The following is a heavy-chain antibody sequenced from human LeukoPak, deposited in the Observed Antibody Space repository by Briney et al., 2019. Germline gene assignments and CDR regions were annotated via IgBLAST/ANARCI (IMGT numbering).Heavy chain of an antibody. Sequence: SGTLSLTCAVSGGSISSSNWWSWVRRPPGKGLEWIGEIYHSGSTNYNPSLKSRVTISVDKSKNQFSLKLSSVTAADTAVYYCASAPDRGSGDYYYFDYWGQGTLVTVSS. V-gene: IGHV4-4*02. CDR3: ASAPDRGSGDYYYFDY. J-gene: IGHJ4*02. CDR1: GGSISSSNW. D-gene: IGHD4-17*01. CDR2: IYHSGST.